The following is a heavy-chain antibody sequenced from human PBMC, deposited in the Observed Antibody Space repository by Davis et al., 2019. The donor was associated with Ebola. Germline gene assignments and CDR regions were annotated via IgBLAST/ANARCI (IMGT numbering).Heavy chain of an antibody. CDR1: GYTFTSYD. J-gene: IGHJ4*02. D-gene: IGHD5-12*01. V-gene: IGHV1-8*01. CDR3: ARGSRSGYDYLSTS. CDR2: MNPNSGNT. Sequence: ASVKVSCKASGYTFTSYDINWVRQATGQGLEWMGWMNPNSGNTGYAQKFQGRVTMTRNTSISTAYMELSSLRSEDTAVYYCARGSRSGYDYLSTSWGQGTLVTVSS.